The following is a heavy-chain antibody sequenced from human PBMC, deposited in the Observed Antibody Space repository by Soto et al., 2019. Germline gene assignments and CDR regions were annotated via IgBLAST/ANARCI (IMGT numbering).Heavy chain of an antibody. CDR1: GGTFSSYA. D-gene: IGHD3-10*01. CDR2: IIPIFGTA. CDR3: ARDRMVRVIGWFDP. J-gene: IGHJ5*02. V-gene: IGHV1-69*13. Sequence: SVKVSCKASGGTFSSYAISWVRQAPGQGLEWMGGIIPIFGTANYAQKFQGRVTITADESTSTAYMELSSLRSEDTAVYYCARDRMVRVIGWFDPWGQGTLVTVSS.